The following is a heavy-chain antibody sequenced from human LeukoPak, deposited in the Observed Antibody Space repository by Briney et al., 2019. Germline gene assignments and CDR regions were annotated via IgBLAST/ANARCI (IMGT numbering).Heavy chain of an antibody. CDR1: GFTFSNYA. CDR2: ISGGGVST. Sequence: GGSLRLSCAASGFTFSNYAMTWVRQAPGKGLDWVSAISGGGVSTYYAESVKGRFTISRDNSKNTLYLQMNSLRAEDTAVYYCAKNFWSDKYYYYYMDVWGKGTTVTVSS. CDR3: AKNFWSDKYYYYYMDV. J-gene: IGHJ6*03. D-gene: IGHD3-3*01. V-gene: IGHV3-23*01.